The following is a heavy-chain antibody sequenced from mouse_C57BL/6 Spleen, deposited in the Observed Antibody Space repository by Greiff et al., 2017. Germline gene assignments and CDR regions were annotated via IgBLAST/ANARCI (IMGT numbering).Heavy chain of an antibody. CDR2: INPGSGGT. Sequence: QVQLQQSGAELVRPGTSVKVSCKASGYAFTNYLIEWVKQRPGQGLEWIGVINPGSGGTNDNEKFKGKATLNADKSSSTAYMQLSSLTSEDSAVYFCARESLYGPFAYWGQGTLVTVSA. CDR3: ARESLYGPFAY. CDR1: GYAFTNYL. D-gene: IGHD2-10*02. V-gene: IGHV1-54*01. J-gene: IGHJ3*01.